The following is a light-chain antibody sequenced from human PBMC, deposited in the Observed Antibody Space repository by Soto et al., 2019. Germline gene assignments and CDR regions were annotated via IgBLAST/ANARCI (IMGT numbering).Light chain of an antibody. V-gene: IGKV3-11*01. Sequence: EIVLTQSPATLSLSPGERATLSCRASQSVSTYLAWYQQRPGQAPRLLIYDASNRAPGIPARFSGSGSGTDFTLTVSSLEPEDFALYYCQQRSKWPLTFGQRTRLEIK. J-gene: IGKJ5*01. CDR3: QQRSKWPLT. CDR1: QSVSTY. CDR2: DAS.